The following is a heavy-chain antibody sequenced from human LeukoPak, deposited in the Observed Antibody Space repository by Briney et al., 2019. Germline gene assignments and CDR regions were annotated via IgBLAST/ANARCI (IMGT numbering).Heavy chain of an antibody. CDR2: ISVYNGDT. J-gene: IGHJ4*02. CDR3: ARSVPSDY. CDR1: GYTFTSFG. Sequence: ASVKVSCTASGYTFTSFGISWVRQAPGQGLEWMGWISVYNGDTNYVQKFQGRVTMTTDTSTNTVYMELRNLRSDDTAVYYCARSVPSDYWGQGTLVTVSS. V-gene: IGHV1-18*01.